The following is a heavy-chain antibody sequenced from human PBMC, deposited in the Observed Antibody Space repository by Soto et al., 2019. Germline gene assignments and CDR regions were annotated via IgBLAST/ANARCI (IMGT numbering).Heavy chain of an antibody. V-gene: IGHV1-3*01. J-gene: IGHJ4*02. CDR1: GYTFNYYA. D-gene: IGHD6-13*01. Sequence: QVQFVQSGPEVKKPGASVRISCKASGYTFNYYAIQWVRQAPGQRLEWMGWINAGNGDTKYSQNFQARVTITRDTSANTADMELSSLRFDDTAVYYCARGEWRAAGPGRIAYWGQGPLVTASS. CDR2: INAGNGDT. CDR3: ARGEWRAAGPGRIAY.